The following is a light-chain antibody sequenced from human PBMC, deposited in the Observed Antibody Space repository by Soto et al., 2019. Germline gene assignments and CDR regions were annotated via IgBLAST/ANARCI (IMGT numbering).Light chain of an antibody. CDR1: QSVTSN. Sequence: EIVLTQSPGTLSLSPGERATLSCRASQSVTSNYLAWYQQKPGQAPGLLIYDTSTRASGVPARFSGSGSGTEFTLTINSLQSEDSAVYYCQQHNQWPITFGQGTRLEI. CDR2: DTS. J-gene: IGKJ5*01. V-gene: IGKV3D-15*01. CDR3: QQHNQWPIT.